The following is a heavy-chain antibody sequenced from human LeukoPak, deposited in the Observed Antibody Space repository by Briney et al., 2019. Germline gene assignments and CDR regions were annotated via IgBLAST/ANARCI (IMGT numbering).Heavy chain of an antibody. J-gene: IGHJ4*02. Sequence: SETLSLTCTVSGGSISSGGYYWSWIRQPPGKGLEWIGYIYHSGSTYYNPSLKSRVTISVDRSKNQFSLKLSSVTAADTAVYYCARLDDSSGYYFIDYWGQGTLVTVSS. CDR3: ARLDDSSGYYFIDY. CDR1: GGSISSGGYY. D-gene: IGHD3-22*01. CDR2: IYHSGST. V-gene: IGHV4-30-2*01.